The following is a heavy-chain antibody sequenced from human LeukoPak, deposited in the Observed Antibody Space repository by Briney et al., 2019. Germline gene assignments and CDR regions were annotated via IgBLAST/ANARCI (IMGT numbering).Heavy chain of an antibody. CDR2: ISYDGSNK. Sequence: GGSLRLSCAASGFTFSSYGMHWVRQAPGKGLEWVAVISYDGSNKYYADSVKGRFTISRDNSKNTLYLQMNSLRAEDTAVYYCARQGGYYKDYFDYWGQGTLVTVSS. V-gene: IGHV3-30*03. J-gene: IGHJ4*02. D-gene: IGHD3-22*01. CDR1: GFTFSSYG. CDR3: ARQGGYYKDYFDY.